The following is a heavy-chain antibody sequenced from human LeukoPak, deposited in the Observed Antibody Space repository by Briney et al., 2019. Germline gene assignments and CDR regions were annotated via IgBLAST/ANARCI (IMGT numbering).Heavy chain of an antibody. V-gene: IGHV1-46*01. CDR2: INPSGGST. J-gene: IGHJ4*02. Sequence: ASVKVSCKASGYTFTSYFMHWVRQAPGQGLDWMGIINPSGGSTSYAQKFQGRVTMTTDTSTSTAYMELRSLRSDDTAVYYCARAGAVTTLDYWGQGTLVTVSS. D-gene: IGHD4-17*01. CDR1: GYTFTSYF. CDR3: ARAGAVTTLDY.